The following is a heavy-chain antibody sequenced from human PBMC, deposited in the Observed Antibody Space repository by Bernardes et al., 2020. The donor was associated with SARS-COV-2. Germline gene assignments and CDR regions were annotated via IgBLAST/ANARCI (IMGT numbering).Heavy chain of an antibody. CDR1: GITFDDYA. D-gene: IGHD4-17*01. Sequence: GGSLRLSCAASGITFDDYAMHWVRQATGKGLEWVSGISWNSGSRGYADTVKGRFTISRDNAKNSLYLQMNSLRAEDTALYYCAKDIRGVGNDYGDYVEVGDYYYGMDVWGQGTTVTVSS. J-gene: IGHJ6*02. V-gene: IGHV3-9*01. CDR2: ISWNSGSR. CDR3: AKDIRGVGNDYGDYVEVGDYYYGMDV.